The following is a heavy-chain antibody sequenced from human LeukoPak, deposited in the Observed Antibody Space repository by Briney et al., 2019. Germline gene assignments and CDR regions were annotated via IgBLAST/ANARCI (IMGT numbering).Heavy chain of an antibody. V-gene: IGHV1-18*01. Sequence: ASVKVSCKASGYTFTSYGISWVRQAPGQGLEWMGWISAYNGNTNYAQKLQGRVTITADESTSTAYMELSSLRSEDTAVYYCARVIGGEAFDIWGQGTMVTVSS. CDR1: GYTFTSYG. CDR3: ARVIGGEAFDI. J-gene: IGHJ3*02. CDR2: ISAYNGNT. D-gene: IGHD3-10*01.